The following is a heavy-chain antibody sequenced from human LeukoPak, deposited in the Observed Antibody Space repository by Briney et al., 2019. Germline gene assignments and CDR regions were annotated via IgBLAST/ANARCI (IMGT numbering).Heavy chain of an antibody. J-gene: IGHJ4*02. Sequence: SETLSLICTVSGGSISSYYWSWIRQPPGKGLEWIGYIYYSGSTNYNPSLTSRVTISVDTSKNQFSLKLSSVTAADTALYYCARSRGYFDYWGQGTLVTVSS. CDR3: ARSRGYFDY. D-gene: IGHD6-13*01. V-gene: IGHV4-59*01. CDR1: GGSISSYY. CDR2: IYYSGST.